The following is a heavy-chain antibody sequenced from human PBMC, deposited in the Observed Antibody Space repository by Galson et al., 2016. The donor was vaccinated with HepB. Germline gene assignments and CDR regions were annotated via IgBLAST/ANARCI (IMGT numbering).Heavy chain of an antibody. Sequence: SLRLSCATSGFTFTRSNMNWVRQAPGKGLEWVSSISSGSSYIYYADSVKGRFTISRDNVKKSLYLQMNSLRPEDTAVYYCARVREQQLLDAFDIWGQGTMVTVSS. V-gene: IGHV3-21*01. CDR2: ISSGSSYI. CDR3: ARVREQQLLDAFDI. CDR1: GFTFTRSN. J-gene: IGHJ3*02. D-gene: IGHD6-13*01.